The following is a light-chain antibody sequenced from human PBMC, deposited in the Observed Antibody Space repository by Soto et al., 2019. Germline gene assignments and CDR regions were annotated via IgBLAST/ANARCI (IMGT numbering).Light chain of an antibody. Sequence: QPVLTQSSSASASLGSSVTLTCTLSSGHSSYIIAWHQQQPGKAPRYLMKLEGSGSYNKGSRVPDRFSGSSSGADRYLTISNRQCEDEAVYFCETWDSNTRVFGGGTKLTVL. V-gene: IGLV4-60*02. J-gene: IGLJ3*02. CDR2: LEGSGSY. CDR1: SGHSSYI. CDR3: ETWDSNTRV.